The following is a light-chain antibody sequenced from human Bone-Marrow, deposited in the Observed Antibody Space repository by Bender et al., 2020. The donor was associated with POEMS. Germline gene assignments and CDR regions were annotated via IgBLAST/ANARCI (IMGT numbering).Light chain of an antibody. CDR1: LGDIGDYDA. J-gene: IGLJ3*02. CDR2: NVN. Sequence: QSALTQPASVSGSPGQSITISCTGTLGDIGDYDAVSWYQHLPGRAPRLIIYNVNYRPSGVSNRFSGSKSGTSASLAISDIQSEDEGDYYCSSWDDSLSGWVFGGGTKLNVL. V-gene: IGLV2-14*03. CDR3: SSWDDSLSGWV.